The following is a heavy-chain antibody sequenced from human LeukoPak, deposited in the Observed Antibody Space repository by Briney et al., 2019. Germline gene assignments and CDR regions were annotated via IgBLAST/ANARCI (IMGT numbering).Heavy chain of an antibody. CDR1: GPTFSGYY. V-gene: IGHV1-2*02. CDR3: ARGVLLWFGELSIPYYFDY. J-gene: IGHJ4*02. D-gene: IGHD3-10*01. CDR2: INPNSGGT. Sequence: ASVKVFCKASGPTFSGYYMHWVRQAPGQGLEWMGWINPNSGGTNYAQKFQGRVTMTRDTSFSTAYMELSRLRSDDTAVYYCARGVLLWFGELSIPYYFDYWGQGTLVTVSS.